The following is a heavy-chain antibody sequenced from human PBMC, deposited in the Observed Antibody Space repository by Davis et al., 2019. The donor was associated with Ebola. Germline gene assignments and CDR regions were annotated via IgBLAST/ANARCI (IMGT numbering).Heavy chain of an antibody. CDR1: GYTFTSYG. CDR3: ARVNVVVLRNWAYYYYGMDV. V-gene: IGHV1-18*01. D-gene: IGHD2-2*01. J-gene: IGHJ6*02. Sequence: ASVKVSCKASGYTFTSYGISWVRQAPGQGLEWMGWISAYNGNTNYAQKLQGRVTMTTDTSTSTAYMELRSLRSDDTAVYYCARVNVVVLRNWAYYYYGMDVWGQGTTVTVSS. CDR2: ISAYNGNT.